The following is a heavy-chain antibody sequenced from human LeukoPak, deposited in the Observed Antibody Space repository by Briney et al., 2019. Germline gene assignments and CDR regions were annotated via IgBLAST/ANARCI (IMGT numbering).Heavy chain of an antibody. CDR3: AASGYSYGLDWVVYEYFDY. J-gene: IGHJ4*02. Sequence: ASVKVSCKAPGYTFTGYYMHWVRQAPGQGLEWMGWINPNSGGTNYAQKFQGRVTITRNTSISTAYMELSSLRSEDTAVYYCAASGYSYGLDWVVYEYFDYWGQGTLVTVSS. V-gene: IGHV1-2*02. D-gene: IGHD5-18*01. CDR2: INPNSGGT. CDR1: GYTFTGYY.